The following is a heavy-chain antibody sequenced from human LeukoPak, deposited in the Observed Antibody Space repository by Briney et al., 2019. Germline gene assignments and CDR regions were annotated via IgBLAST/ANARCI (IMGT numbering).Heavy chain of an antibody. D-gene: IGHD2-21*02. CDR1: GFSFSDYS. Sequence: GESLRLSCVTSGFSFSDYSMTWVRQAPGKGLEWISFITASSDNINYADSVRGRFTISRDNAKNSLSLQMNSLRDDDTAVYYCARGKHRTAWLIDYWGQGTLVIVSS. CDR3: ARGKHRTAWLIDY. CDR2: ITASSDNI. J-gene: IGHJ4*02. V-gene: IGHV3-48*02.